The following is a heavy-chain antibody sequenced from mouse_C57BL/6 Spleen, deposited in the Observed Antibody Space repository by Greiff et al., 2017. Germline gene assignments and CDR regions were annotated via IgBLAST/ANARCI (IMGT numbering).Heavy chain of an antibody. CDR1: GYTFTSYW. V-gene: IGHV1-53*01. CDR2: INPSNGGT. J-gene: IGHJ1*03. CDR3: ARRGSNLPHWYFDV. Sequence: QVQLQQPGTELVKPGASVKLSCTASGYTFTSYWMHWVKQRPGQGLEWIGNINPSNGGTNYNEKLQSKATLTVDKSSSTAYMQLSSLTSEDSAVYYWARRGSNLPHWYFDVWGTGTTVTVSS. D-gene: IGHD2-5*01.